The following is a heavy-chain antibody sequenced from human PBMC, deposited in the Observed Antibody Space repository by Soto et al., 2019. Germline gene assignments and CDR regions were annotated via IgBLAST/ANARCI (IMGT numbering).Heavy chain of an antibody. Sequence: SETLSLTCTVSGGSISSYYWSWIRQPPGKGLEWIGYIYYSGSTNYNPSLKSRVTISVDTSKNQFSLKLSSVTAADTAVYYCARLFIVVVPAAMGKPYYYYGMDVWGQGTTVTVSS. J-gene: IGHJ6*02. D-gene: IGHD2-2*01. V-gene: IGHV4-59*12. CDR3: ARLFIVVVPAAMGKPYYYYGMDV. CDR1: GGSISSYY. CDR2: IYYSGST.